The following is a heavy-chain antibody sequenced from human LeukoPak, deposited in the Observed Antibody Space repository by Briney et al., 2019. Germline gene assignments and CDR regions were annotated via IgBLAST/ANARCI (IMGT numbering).Heavy chain of an antibody. V-gene: IGHV2-5*01. CDR2: IYWNDDK. Sequence: SGPTLVKPTQTLTLTCTFSGLSLSTSGVGVGWIRQPPGKALEWLALIYWNDDKRYSPSLKSRLTITKDTSKNQVVLTMTNMDPVDTATYYCAHSISSSWYYYYYMDVWGKGTTVTISS. J-gene: IGHJ6*03. CDR3: AHSISSSWYYYYYMDV. D-gene: IGHD6-13*01. CDR1: GLSLSTSGVG.